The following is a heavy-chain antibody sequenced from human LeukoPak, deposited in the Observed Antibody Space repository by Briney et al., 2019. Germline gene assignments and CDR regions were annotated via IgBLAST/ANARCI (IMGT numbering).Heavy chain of an antibody. Sequence: PGGSLRLPCAASGFTFSDYYMSWIRQAPGKGLVWVSRIASDGSSTTYADSVKGRFSISRDNAKNTLYLQMNSLRVEDTAVYYCARGRPHGNDYWGQGTLVTVSS. CDR2: IASDGSST. D-gene: IGHD4-23*01. J-gene: IGHJ4*02. CDR1: GFTFSDYY. V-gene: IGHV3-74*01. CDR3: ARGRPHGNDY.